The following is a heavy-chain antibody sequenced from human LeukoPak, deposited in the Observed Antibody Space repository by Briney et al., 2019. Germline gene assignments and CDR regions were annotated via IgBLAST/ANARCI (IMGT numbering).Heavy chain of an antibody. J-gene: IGHJ4*02. CDR1: GFTFDDYA. D-gene: IGHD5-18*01. CDR2: ISWNSGSI. Sequence: GGSLRLSCAASGFTFDDYAMHWVRQAPGKGLEWVSGISWNSGSIGYADSVKGRFTISRDNAKNSLYLQMNSLRAEDTAVYYCAGRRGYSYGLQDDYWGQGTLVTVSS. V-gene: IGHV3-9*01. CDR3: AGRRGYSYGLQDDY.